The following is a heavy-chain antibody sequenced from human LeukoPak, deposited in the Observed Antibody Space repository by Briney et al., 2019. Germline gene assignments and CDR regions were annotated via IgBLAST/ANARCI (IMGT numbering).Heavy chain of an antibody. CDR2: ISSSGSTI. V-gene: IGHV3-48*03. J-gene: IGHJ6*02. CDR3: ARAEWNYYYYGMDV. CDR1: GFTFSSYE. Sequence: GGSLRLSCAASGFTFSSYEMNWVRQAPGKGLEWVSYISSSGSTIYYADSVKGRFTISRDNAKNSLYLQMNSLRAEGTAVYYCARAEWNYYYYGMDVWGQGTTVTVSS. D-gene: IGHD2-8*01.